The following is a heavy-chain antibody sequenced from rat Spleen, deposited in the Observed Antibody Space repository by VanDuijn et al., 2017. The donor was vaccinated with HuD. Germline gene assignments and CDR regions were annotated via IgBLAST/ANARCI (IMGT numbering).Heavy chain of an antibody. Sequence: QVQLKESGPGLVQPSQTLSLTCTVSGFSLISYAVNWVRQPPGKGLEWMGGIWGDGSTDYNSALKSRLSISRDTSKSQVFLKMNSLQTEDTATYYCARDWHYDGYSGWFAYWGQGTLVTVSS. CDR2: IWGDGST. CDR3: ARDWHYDGYSGWFAY. V-gene: IGHV2-15*01. J-gene: IGHJ3*01. D-gene: IGHD1-12*03. CDR1: GFSLISYA.